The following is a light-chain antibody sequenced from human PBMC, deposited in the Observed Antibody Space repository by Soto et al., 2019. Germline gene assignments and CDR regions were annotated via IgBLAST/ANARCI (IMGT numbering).Light chain of an antibody. V-gene: IGKV3D-15*01. CDR3: QQYNNWWT. J-gene: IGKJ1*01. CDR1: QSVSSTD. CDR2: GAS. Sequence: PGERVTLSCRASQSVSSTDLTWYQQKPGQAPRLLIYGASTRATSIPARFAGSGSGTEFTLTISSLQFDDSAVYYCQQYNNWWTFGQGTKVDIK.